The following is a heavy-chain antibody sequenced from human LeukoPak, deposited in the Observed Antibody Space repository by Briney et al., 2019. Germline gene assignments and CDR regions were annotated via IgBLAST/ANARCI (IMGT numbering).Heavy chain of an antibody. J-gene: IGHJ4*02. D-gene: IGHD3-16*02. CDR1: GFTFSTYA. CDR3: AKEGAGYTNPYYFDY. V-gene: IGHV3-23*01. CDR2: ISGSGANT. Sequence: GGSLRLSCAASGFTFSTYAMSWVRQAPGKGLEWVSTISGSGANTYYADSVRGRFTISRDNSKNTLYLHMNSLRAEDTAVYYCAKEGAGYTNPYYFDYCGQGTLVTVSS.